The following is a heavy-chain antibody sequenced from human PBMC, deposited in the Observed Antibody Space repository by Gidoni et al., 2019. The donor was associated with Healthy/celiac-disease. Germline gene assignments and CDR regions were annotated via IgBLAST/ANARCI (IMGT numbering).Heavy chain of an antibody. CDR1: GGTFSSYA. CDR3: AGAGGGSGATRGWYYYYMDV. J-gene: IGHJ6*03. Sequence: QVQLVQSGAEVKKPGSSVKVSCKASGGTFSSYAIRWVRQAPGQGLEWLGGIIPIVGTANYAQKFQGRGKITGEKSAGTAEMELSSLGSEETAVDYCAGAGGGSGATRGWYYYYMDVWGKGTTVTVSS. D-gene: IGHD1-26*01. V-gene: IGHV1-69*06. CDR2: IIPIVGTA.